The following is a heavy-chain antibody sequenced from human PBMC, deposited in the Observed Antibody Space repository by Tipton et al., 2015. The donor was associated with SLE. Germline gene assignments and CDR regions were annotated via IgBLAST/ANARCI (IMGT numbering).Heavy chain of an antibody. CDR2: ITRDATST. Sequence: SLRLSCVASEFTFSVYWMYWVRQAPGKGLVWVSRITRDATSTTYADSGQGRFTISRDDAKITLYLQMNNLSAEDTAVYDRTRIAGGNYNWHSDLWGRGTLVTVSS. CDR3: TRIAGGNYNWHSDL. D-gene: IGHD4-23*01. J-gene: IGHJ2*01. V-gene: IGHV3-74*03. CDR1: EFTFSVYW.